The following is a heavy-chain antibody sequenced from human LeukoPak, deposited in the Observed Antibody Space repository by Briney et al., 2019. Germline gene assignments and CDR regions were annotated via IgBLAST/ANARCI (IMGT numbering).Heavy chain of an antibody. Sequence: GGSLRLSCAASGFTFSSYATHWVRQAPGKGLEWVAVISYDGSNKYYADSVKGRFTISRDNSKNTLYLQMNSLRAEDTAVYYCARSGIGDAFDIWGQGTMVTVSS. D-gene: IGHD1-14*01. V-gene: IGHV3-30*04. J-gene: IGHJ3*02. CDR2: ISYDGSNK. CDR3: ARSGIGDAFDI. CDR1: GFTFSSYA.